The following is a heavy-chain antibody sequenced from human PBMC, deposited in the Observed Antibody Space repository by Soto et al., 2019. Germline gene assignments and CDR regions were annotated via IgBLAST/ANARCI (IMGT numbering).Heavy chain of an antibody. CDR2: IWYDGSNQ. V-gene: IGHV3-33*01. J-gene: IGHJ4*02. Sequence: QVQLVESGGGVVQPGRSLRLSCAASVFTFSTYGMHWVRQAPGKGLEWVAVIWYDGSNQHYADSVKGRFTISRDNSKSTLYLQMNSLRAEDTAVYYCARDLRKTYYFDYWGQGTLVTVSS. CDR3: ARDLRKTYYFDY. D-gene: IGHD3-9*01. CDR1: VFTFSTYG.